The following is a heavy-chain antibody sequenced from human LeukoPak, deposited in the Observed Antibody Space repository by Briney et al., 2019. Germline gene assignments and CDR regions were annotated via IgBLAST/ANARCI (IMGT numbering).Heavy chain of an antibody. V-gene: IGHV3-23*01. D-gene: IGHD3-3*01. J-gene: IGHJ5*02. CDR2: XXGXGGXX. CDR3: AKVAGDTYYXFWSGYYAPNWFDP. CDR1: GFTFSSYA. Sequence: PGGSLRLSCAASGFTFSSYAMSWVRQAPGKGXXXXXXXXGXGGXXXYADXVKGRFTISXDNSKNTLYLQMNSLRAEDTAVYYCAKVAGDTYYXFWSGYYAPNWFDPWGQGTLVTVSS.